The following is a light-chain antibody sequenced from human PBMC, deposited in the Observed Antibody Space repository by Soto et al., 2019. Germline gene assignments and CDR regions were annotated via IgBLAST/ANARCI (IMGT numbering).Light chain of an antibody. CDR1: QSIHTS. Sequence: ILTQSPATLSLSTGERATLSCRASQSIHTSLAWYQQKPGKPPRLVIYDSTLRANGVPDRFGGSRSGTEFTLTINSLEPEDFAVYYCQQRNVWPPITFGQGTRLENK. V-gene: IGKV3-11*01. CDR2: DST. CDR3: QQRNVWPPIT. J-gene: IGKJ5*01.